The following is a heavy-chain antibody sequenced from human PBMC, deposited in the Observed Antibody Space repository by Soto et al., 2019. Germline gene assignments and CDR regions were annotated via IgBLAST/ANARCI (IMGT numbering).Heavy chain of an antibody. V-gene: IGHV4-39*01. CDR3: ARQSSQLRYFDWPHPFFGMDV. Sequence: SETLSLTCTVSGGSISSSSYYWGWIRQPPGKGLEWIGSIYYSGSTYYNPSLKSRVTISVDTSKNQFSLKLSSVTAADTAVYYCARQSSQLRYFDWPHPFFGMDVWGQGTTVTVSS. J-gene: IGHJ6*02. CDR2: IYYSGST. CDR1: GGSISSSSYY. D-gene: IGHD3-9*01.